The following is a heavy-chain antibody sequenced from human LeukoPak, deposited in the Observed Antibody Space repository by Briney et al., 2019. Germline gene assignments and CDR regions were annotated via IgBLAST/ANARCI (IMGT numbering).Heavy chain of an antibody. Sequence: GGSLRLSCAASGFIFNNYGLVWVRQAPGKGLEWVSAISNDGGGTTYADFVKGRFSVSRDNSKNTLFLQMNRLRAKDTALYYCAKGSSGYFFGLWGQGTLVTVSS. J-gene: IGHJ4*02. CDR3: AKGSSGYFFGL. D-gene: IGHD3-22*01. CDR2: ISNDGGGT. CDR1: GFIFNNYG. V-gene: IGHV3-23*01.